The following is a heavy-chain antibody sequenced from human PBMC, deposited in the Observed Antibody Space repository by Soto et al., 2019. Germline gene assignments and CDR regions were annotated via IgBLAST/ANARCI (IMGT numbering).Heavy chain of an antibody. J-gene: IGHJ6*02. D-gene: IGHD3-10*01. CDR3: ARGYDSRGEYYYYGMDV. CDR1: GGSISSYY. V-gene: IGHV4-59*01. Sequence: PSGTLSLTCTVSGGSISSYYLSWVRQAPGKGLEWIGYIYYSGSTNYNPSLKSRVTISVDTSKNQFSLKLSSVTAADTAVYYCARGYDSRGEYYYYGMDVWGQGTTVTVSS. CDR2: IYYSGST.